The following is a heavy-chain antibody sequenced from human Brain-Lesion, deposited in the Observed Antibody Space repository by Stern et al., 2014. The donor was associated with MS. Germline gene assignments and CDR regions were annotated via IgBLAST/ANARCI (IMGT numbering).Heavy chain of an antibody. CDR3: ARGRVVPGFQYYATDV. V-gene: IGHV4-61*02. Sequence: VQLVESGPGLVKPSQTLSLSCTVSGGSISSGGYYWSWLRQPAGKGLEWIGRIFNGGSTTYNPSLKSRVTISIDTSKNQFSLRLNPMPAADTAVYYCARGRVVPGFQYYATDVWGQGTTVIVSS. J-gene: IGHJ6*02. CDR1: GGSISSGGYY. CDR2: IFNGGST. D-gene: IGHD2-2*01.